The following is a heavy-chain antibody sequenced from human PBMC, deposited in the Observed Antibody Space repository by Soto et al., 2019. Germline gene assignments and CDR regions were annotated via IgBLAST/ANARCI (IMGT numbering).Heavy chain of an antibody. V-gene: IGHV3-23*01. D-gene: IGHD6-19*01. CDR2: ISGTGVSA. CDR3: AKPRLVAGLIKFVDFAN. J-gene: IGHJ4*02. Sequence: VQLLESGGGLVQPGGSLRLACEVSGFTFSSYDMSWVRQAPGKGLEWVAAISGTGVSAQYADSVKGRFTISRDNSKNTLNLQMDSLRAEDSAVYYCAKPRLVAGLIKFVDFANWGQGTLVTVSS. CDR1: GFTFSSYD.